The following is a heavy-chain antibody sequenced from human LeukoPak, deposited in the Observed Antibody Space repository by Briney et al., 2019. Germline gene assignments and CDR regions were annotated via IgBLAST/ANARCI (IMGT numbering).Heavy chain of an antibody. Sequence: SETLSLTCTVSGGSISSSSYYWGWIRQPPGKGLEWIGSIYHSGSTYYNPSLKSRVTISVDTSKNQFSLKLSSVTAADTAVYYCARHFGIAAAGTILKFDYWGQGTLVTVSS. CDR2: IYHSGST. CDR3: ARHFGIAAAGTILKFDY. CDR1: GGSISSSSYY. D-gene: IGHD6-13*01. V-gene: IGHV4-39*01. J-gene: IGHJ4*02.